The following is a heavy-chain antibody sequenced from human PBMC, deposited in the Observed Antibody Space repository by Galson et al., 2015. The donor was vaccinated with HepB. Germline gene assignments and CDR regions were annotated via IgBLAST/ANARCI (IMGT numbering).Heavy chain of an antibody. V-gene: IGHV1-3*01. J-gene: IGHJ4*02. D-gene: IGHD5-24*01. CDR3: ARVGW. CDR2: INVATGKT. Sequence: SVKVSCKASGYIFTTYILHWVRQAPGQRLESVGWINVATGKTRYSQKFQGRLTITRDTSANTAYMQLTNLMSEDTALYFCARVGWWGQGTLVTVSS. CDR1: GYIFTTYI.